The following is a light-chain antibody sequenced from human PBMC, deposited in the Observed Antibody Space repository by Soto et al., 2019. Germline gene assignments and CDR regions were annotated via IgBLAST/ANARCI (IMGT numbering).Light chain of an antibody. CDR1: SSNIGAGYD. Sequence: QAVVTQPPSVSGAPGQRVTISCTGSSSNIGAGYDVHWYQQLPGTAPKLLIYGNSNRPSGVPDRFSGSKSGTSASLAITGLQAEDEADYYCQSYDSSRRGVFGGGTKVTVL. CDR2: GNS. J-gene: IGLJ2*01. V-gene: IGLV1-40*01. CDR3: QSYDSSRRGV.